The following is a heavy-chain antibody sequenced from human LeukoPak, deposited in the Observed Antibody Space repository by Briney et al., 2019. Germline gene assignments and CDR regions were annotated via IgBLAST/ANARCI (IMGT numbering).Heavy chain of an antibody. CDR3: ARDRAAADLDY. J-gene: IGHJ4*02. CDR1: GFTFSSYG. Sequence: RSLRLSCAASGFTFSSYGMHWVRQAPGKGLEWVAVIWYDGSNRFYADSVKGRFTISRDNSKNTLYLQMNSLRAEDTAVYYCARDRAAADLDYWGQGTLVTVSS. V-gene: IGHV3-33*01. CDR2: IWYDGSNR. D-gene: IGHD6-13*01.